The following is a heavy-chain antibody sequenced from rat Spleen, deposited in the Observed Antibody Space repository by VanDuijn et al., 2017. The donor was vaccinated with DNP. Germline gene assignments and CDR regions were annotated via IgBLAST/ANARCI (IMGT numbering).Heavy chain of an antibody. CDR2: ISYEGRST. V-gene: IGHV5S10*01. CDR3: TTLITFMSG. CDR1: GFTFSDYN. D-gene: IGHD1-1*01. J-gene: IGHJ4*01. Sequence: EVQLVESGGGLVQPGRSLKLSCAASGFTFSDYNMAWVRQAPKKGLEWVASISYEGRSTFYGDSVKGRFTISRDNAKSSLFLQMDSLRSEDTATYYCTTLITFMSGWSQGTSVTVSS.